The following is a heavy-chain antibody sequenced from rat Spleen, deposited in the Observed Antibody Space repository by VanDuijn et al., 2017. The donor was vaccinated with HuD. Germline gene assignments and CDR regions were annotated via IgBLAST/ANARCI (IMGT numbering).Heavy chain of an antibody. Sequence: EVQLVESGGGLVQPGRFLKLSCAASGFTLSDYYMAWVRQAPTKGLEWVASISTSGVSTYYRDSVKGRFTVSRDNAKSTLYLQMDSLRSEDTATYYCARPDYSRFDYWGQGVMVTVSS. V-gene: IGHV5-25*01. CDR1: GFTLSDYY. CDR2: ISTSGVST. CDR3: ARPDYSRFDY. J-gene: IGHJ2*01. D-gene: IGHD1-2*01.